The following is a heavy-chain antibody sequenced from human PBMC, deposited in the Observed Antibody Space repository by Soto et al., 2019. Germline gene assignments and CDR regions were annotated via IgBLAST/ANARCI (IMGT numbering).Heavy chain of an antibody. Sequence: QVQLVESGGGVVQPGRSLRLSCAASGFTFSAYAMHWVRQAPGKGLEWVAVISFDGRKTYYADSMKGRFTISRDNSKDTLYLQMNSLRAEDTAVYDCATLGSDTGNLYYFDYWGQGTRVTVSS. D-gene: IGHD3-10*01. J-gene: IGHJ4*02. CDR1: GFTFSAYA. CDR3: ATLGSDTGNLYYFDY. CDR2: ISFDGRKT. V-gene: IGHV3-30*04.